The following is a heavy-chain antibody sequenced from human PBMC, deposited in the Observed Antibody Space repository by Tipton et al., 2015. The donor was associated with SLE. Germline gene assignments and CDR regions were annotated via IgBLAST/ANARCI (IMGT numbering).Heavy chain of an antibody. J-gene: IGHJ4*02. CDR3: ATLSGGYHSPGFDY. V-gene: IGHV4-39*07. CDR1: GGSISSNSYY. Sequence: TLSLTCIVSGGSISSNSYYWGWIRQPPGKGLEWIGSIYYSGSTYYNPSLKSRVTISVDTSKNQFSLKLSSVTAADTAVYYCATLSGGYHSPGFDYWGQGTLVTVSS. D-gene: IGHD3-16*02. CDR2: IYYSGST.